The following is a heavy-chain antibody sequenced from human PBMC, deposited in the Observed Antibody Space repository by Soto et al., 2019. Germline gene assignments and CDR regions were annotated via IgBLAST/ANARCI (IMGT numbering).Heavy chain of an antibody. CDR1: RFTFSTYE. D-gene: IGHD1-26*01. Sequence: EVQLVESGGALVQPGGSLRLSCAASRFTFSTYEMNWVRQAPGKGLEWVSYISTSGSTVYYADSVKGRFTISRDRPYNTLYLQVNSLRVADTAVYYCARDSGSYFGYYGMDVWDQGTTVTVSS. V-gene: IGHV3-48*03. CDR3: ARDSGSYFGYYGMDV. J-gene: IGHJ6*02. CDR2: ISTSGSTV.